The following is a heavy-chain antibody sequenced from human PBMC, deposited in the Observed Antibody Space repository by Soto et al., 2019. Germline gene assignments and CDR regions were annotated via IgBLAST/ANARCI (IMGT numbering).Heavy chain of an antibody. V-gene: IGHV1-69*13. D-gene: IGHD2-8*02. CDR2: IIPIFGTA. Sequence: SVKVFCKASGGTFSSYAISWVRQAPGQGLEWMGGIIPIFGTANYAQKFQGRVTITADESTSTAYMELSSLRSEDTAVYYCARDMGGYGYYYYGMDVWGQGTTVTVSS. J-gene: IGHJ6*02. CDR1: GGTFSSYA. CDR3: ARDMGGYGYYYYGMDV.